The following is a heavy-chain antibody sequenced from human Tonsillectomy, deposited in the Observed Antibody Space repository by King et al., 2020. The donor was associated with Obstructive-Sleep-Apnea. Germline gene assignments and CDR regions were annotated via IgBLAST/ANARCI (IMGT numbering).Heavy chain of an antibody. CDR2: MYPVDSDI. J-gene: IGHJ4*02. Sequence: QLVQSGAEVKKPGESLRISCKASGYTFSNYWIAWVRQMPGKRLEWMGVMYPVDSDIRYSPSFQVQVTISADKSISTAYLQWNSLKASDTAMYYCARPYSGGWYSNWGQGTLVTVS. D-gene: IGHD6-19*01. V-gene: IGHV5-51*01. CDR1: GYTFSNYW. CDR3: ARPYSGGWYSN.